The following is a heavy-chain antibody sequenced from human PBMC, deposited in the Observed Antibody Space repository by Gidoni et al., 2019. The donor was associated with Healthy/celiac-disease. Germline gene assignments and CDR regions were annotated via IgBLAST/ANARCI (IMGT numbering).Heavy chain of an antibody. CDR1: GFTFSSYD. D-gene: IGHD5-18*01. V-gene: IGHV3-13*01. CDR2: IGTAGDT. J-gene: IGHJ2*01. Sequence: EVQLVESGGGLVQPGGSLRLSCAASGFTFSSYDMHWVRQATGKGLEWVSAIGTAGDTYYPGSVKGRFTISRENAKNSLYLQMNSLRAGDTAVYYCARDGDTAMGTLYFDLWGRGTLVTVSS. CDR3: ARDGDTAMGTLYFDL.